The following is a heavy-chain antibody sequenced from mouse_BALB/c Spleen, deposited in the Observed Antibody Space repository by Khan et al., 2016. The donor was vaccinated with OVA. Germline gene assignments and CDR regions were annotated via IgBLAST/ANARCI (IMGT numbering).Heavy chain of an antibody. CDR2: ISSGGHYT. CDR1: GFTFSTYG. V-gene: IGHV5-6*01. Sequence: EVQLQESGGDLVKPGGSLKLSCAASGFTFSTYGMSWVRQTPDMRLAWVATISSGGHYTYYPDSLKGRFTISRDNAKNTRYLQRRSLKSEDTAIYYCARLAYYYNSEGFAYWGQGTLVTVSA. D-gene: IGHD1-1*01. J-gene: IGHJ3*01. CDR3: ARLAYYYNSEGFAY.